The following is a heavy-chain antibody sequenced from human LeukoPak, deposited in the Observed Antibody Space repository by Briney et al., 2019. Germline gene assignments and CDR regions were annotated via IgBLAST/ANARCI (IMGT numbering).Heavy chain of an antibody. CDR2: ISGSGGST. CDR1: GFTFSSYA. Sequence: PGGSLRLSCAASGFTFSSYAMSWVRQAPGKGLEWVSAISGSGGSTYYADSVKGRSTISRDNSMNTLYLQMNSLRAEDTAVYYCAKDQVLRYFDWLFYWGQGTLVTVSS. CDR3: AKDQVLRYFDWLFY. J-gene: IGHJ4*02. D-gene: IGHD3-9*01. V-gene: IGHV3-23*01.